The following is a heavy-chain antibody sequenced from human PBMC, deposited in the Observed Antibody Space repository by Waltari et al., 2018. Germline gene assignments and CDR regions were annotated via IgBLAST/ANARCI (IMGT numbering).Heavy chain of an antibody. CDR2: IYYRGST. J-gene: IGHJ3*02. Sequence: QVQLQESGPGLVKPSDTLSLTCAVSGYSIRSSNWWGWIRQPQGKGLEWIGYIYYRGSTTYNPSLKSRVTMSGDTSKNHFSLKLSSVTAVDTAVYYCARRGYYYDSSGYENDAFDIWGQGTMVTVSS. CDR3: ARRGYYYDSSGYENDAFDI. V-gene: IGHV4-28*01. CDR1: GYSIRSSNW. D-gene: IGHD3-22*01.